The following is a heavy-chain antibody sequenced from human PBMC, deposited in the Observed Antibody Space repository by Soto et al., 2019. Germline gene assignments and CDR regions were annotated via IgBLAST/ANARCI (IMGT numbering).Heavy chain of an antibody. CDR1: GGSISSSSYY. V-gene: IGHV4-39*01. CDR2: IYYSGST. Sequence: SETLSLTCTVSGGSISSSSYYWGWIRQPPGKGLEWIGSIYYSGSTYYNPSLKSRVTISVDTSKNQFSLKLSSVTAADTAVYYCARHGIVGATTVDYWGQGTLVTVSS. D-gene: IGHD1-26*01. CDR3: ARHGIVGATTVDY. J-gene: IGHJ4*02.